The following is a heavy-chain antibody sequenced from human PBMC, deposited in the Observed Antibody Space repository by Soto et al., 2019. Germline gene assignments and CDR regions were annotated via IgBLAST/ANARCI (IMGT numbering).Heavy chain of an antibody. Sequence: GESLKISCKVSGYSFTSYWIGWVRQMPGKGLEWMGIIYPGDSDTRYSPSFQGQVTISADKSISTAYLQWSSLKASDTAMYYCARSFETAMSTAYGMDVWGQGTTVTVSS. CDR3: ARSFETAMSTAYGMDV. V-gene: IGHV5-51*01. CDR2: IYPGDSDT. CDR1: GYSFTSYW. J-gene: IGHJ6*02. D-gene: IGHD5-18*01.